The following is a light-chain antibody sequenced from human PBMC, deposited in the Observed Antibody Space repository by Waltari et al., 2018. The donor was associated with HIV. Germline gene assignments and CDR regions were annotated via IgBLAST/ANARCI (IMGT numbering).Light chain of an antibody. CDR1: KSNIGNNY. Sequence: QPKMTQAPSASKTPGQRITLSCSGSKSNIGNNYIYWYQQIAGAAPRLVMARNDQRPAGVPDRFSGTKSGTSAFLVITGLRLDDEATYVCASWDDNLGHWIFGGGTKLTVL. CDR2: RND. CDR3: ASWDDNLGHWI. V-gene: IGLV1-47*01. J-gene: IGLJ2*01.